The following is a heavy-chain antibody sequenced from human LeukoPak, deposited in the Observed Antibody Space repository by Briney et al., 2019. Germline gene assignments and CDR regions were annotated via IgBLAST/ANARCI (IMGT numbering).Heavy chain of an antibody. CDR3: AKIISSSWYYFDY. V-gene: IGHV3-23*01. D-gene: IGHD6-13*01. CDR1: GGSFNGYY. Sequence: ETLSLTCAVYGGSFNGYYWSWVRQAPGKGLEWVSAISGSGGSTYYADSVKGRFTISRDNSKNTLYLQMNSLRAEDTAVYYCAKIISSSWYYFDYWGQGTLVTVSS. J-gene: IGHJ4*02. CDR2: ISGSGGST.